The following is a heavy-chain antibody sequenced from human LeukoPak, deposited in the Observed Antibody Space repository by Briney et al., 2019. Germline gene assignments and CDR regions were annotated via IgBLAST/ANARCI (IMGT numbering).Heavy chain of an antibody. Sequence: GGSLRLSCAASGFTFTSYSMSWVRQAPGKGLEWVSGTSDRGDYTYYADSVKGRFTISRDSSKNTLFLQMNSLRAEDTAIYFCARKAQYNGHYPLDYWGQGTLVTVSS. D-gene: IGHD1-7*01. J-gene: IGHJ4*02. CDR2: TSDRGDYT. CDR3: ARKAQYNGHYPLDY. CDR1: GFTFTSYS. V-gene: IGHV3-23*01.